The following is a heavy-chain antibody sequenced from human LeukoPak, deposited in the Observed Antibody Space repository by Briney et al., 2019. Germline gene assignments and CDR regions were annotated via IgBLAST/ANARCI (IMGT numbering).Heavy chain of an antibody. D-gene: IGHD7-27*01. V-gene: IGHV3-7*01. CDR3: VRDLGHSRHYFEY. CDR2: INQDGSET. Sequence: GGSLRLSRAASGFTFSTYFMNWVRQTPGRGLEWMACINQDGSETYYVDSVRGRFTISRDNTKNSVYLQMNSLRAEDTAVYYCVRDLGHSRHYFEYWGQGALVTVSS. CDR1: GFTFSTYF. J-gene: IGHJ4*02.